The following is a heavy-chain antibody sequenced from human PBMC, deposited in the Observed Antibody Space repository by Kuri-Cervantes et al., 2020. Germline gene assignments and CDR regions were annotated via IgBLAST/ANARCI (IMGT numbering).Heavy chain of an antibody. CDR1: GFTFSSYA. Sequence: LSLTCAASGFTFSSYAMHWVRQAPGKGLEWVAVISYDGSNKYYADSVKGRFTISRDNSKNTLYLQMNSLRAEDTAVYYCARDLGYDSSGYYMGRGMRGKNWFDPWGQGTLVTVSS. CDR2: ISYDGSNK. V-gene: IGHV3-30-3*01. J-gene: IGHJ5*02. CDR3: ARDLGYDSSGYYMGRGMRGKNWFDP. D-gene: IGHD3-22*01.